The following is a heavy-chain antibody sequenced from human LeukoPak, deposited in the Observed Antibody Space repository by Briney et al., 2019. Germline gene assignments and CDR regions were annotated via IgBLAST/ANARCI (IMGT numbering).Heavy chain of an antibody. J-gene: IGHJ4*02. D-gene: IGHD4-11*01. CDR1: GFTFSHYG. CDR2: IWSDGTNK. V-gene: IGHV3-33*01. Sequence: PGGSLGLSCAASGFTFSHYGLHWVRQAPGKGLEWVAVIWSDGTNKYYTDSVKGRFTISRDDSMKTLYLQMDSLRAEDTAIYFCARDAQRGFDYSNSLQYWGQGSLVTVSA. CDR3: ARDAQRGFDYSNSLQY.